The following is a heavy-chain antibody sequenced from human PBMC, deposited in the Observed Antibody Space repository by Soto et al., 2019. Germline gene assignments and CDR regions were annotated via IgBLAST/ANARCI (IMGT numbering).Heavy chain of an antibody. CDR2: LSSNGIGT. CDR3: VKDMGQAAVGIRYPYGLDV. J-gene: IGHJ6*02. CDR1: GFTVSSFG. Sequence: GGSLRLSCSGSGFTVSSFGMHWVRQAPGKGLEHVSTLSSNGIGTYYADSVKGRFTFSGDTSKNTLYLQMSSLRTEDTAVYYCVKDMGQAAVGIRYPYGLDVWGLGTTVTVCS. V-gene: IGHV3-64D*06. D-gene: IGHD6-13*01.